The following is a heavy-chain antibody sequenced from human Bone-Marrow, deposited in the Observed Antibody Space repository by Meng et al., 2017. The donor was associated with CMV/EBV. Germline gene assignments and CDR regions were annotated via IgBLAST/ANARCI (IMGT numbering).Heavy chain of an antibody. CDR1: GGTFSSYA. Sequence: SVKVSCKASGGTFSSYAISWVRQAPGQGLEWMGGIIPIFGTANYAQKFQGRVTITTDESTSTAYMELSSLRSEDTAVYYCARGSGYQLLSHENNWFDPWGQGTLVTVSS. CDR3: ARGSGYQLLSHENNWFDP. V-gene: IGHV1-69*05. D-gene: IGHD2-2*01. J-gene: IGHJ5*02. CDR2: IIPIFGTA.